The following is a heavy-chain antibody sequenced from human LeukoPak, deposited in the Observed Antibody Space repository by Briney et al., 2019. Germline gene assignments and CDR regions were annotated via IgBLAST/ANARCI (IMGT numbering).Heavy chain of an antibody. CDR3: ARGHDYGGHSFDY. J-gene: IGHJ4*02. Sequence: SVKVSCKASGGTFSSYGFTWVRQAPGQGLEWMGTIIPIFGTADYAQKFQDRVTITADKSTSTVYMELRSLRSEDTAVYFCARGHDYGGHSFDYWGQGTLVTVSS. D-gene: IGHD4-23*01. V-gene: IGHV1-69*06. CDR2: IIPIFGTA. CDR1: GGTFSSYG.